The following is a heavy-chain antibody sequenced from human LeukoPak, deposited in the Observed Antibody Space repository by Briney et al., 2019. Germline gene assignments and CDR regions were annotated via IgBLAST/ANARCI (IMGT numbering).Heavy chain of an antibody. CDR1: GFTFDDYA. CDR2: INWNSGSI. CDR3: AKDRFGELFRDYFEY. D-gene: IGHD3-10*01. V-gene: IGHV3-9*01. J-gene: IGHJ4*02. Sequence: PGGSLRLSCAASGFTFDDYAMHWVRRAPGKGLEWVSSINWNSGSIDYADSVKGRFTISRDNAKSSLYLQMNSLRAEDTALYYCAKDRFGELFRDYFEYWGQGTLVTVSS.